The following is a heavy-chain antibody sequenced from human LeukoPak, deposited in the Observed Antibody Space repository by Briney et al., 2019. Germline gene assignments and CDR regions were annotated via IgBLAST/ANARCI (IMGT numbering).Heavy chain of an antibody. V-gene: IGHV4-38-2*02. CDR1: GHSIISGYY. CDR3: ARERSGYSLFDY. Sequence: WDTLSLTHTLSGHSIISGYYWGWIPQPPGKGLGWIVSICHSGRTYYNASFMSRVTISVDTSNNQYSLQLSCVTAADAAVYYCARERSGYSLFDYWGQGTLVTVSS. J-gene: IGHJ4*02. CDR2: ICHSGRT. D-gene: IGHD3-22*01.